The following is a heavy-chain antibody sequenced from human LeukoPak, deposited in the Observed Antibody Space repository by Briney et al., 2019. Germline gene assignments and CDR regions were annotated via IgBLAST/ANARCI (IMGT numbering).Heavy chain of an antibody. J-gene: IGHJ6*03. CDR3: ARVGVIVPAAIFLPPYYYMDV. CDR2: IYYSGST. V-gene: IGHV4-39*07. Sequence: SETLSLTCTVSGGSISSSSYYWGWIRQPPGKGLEWIGSIYYSGSTYYNPSLKSRVTISVDTSKNQFSLKLSSVTAADTAVYYCARVGVIVPAAIFLPPYYYMDVWGKGTTVTVSS. CDR1: GGSISSSSYY. D-gene: IGHD2-2*01.